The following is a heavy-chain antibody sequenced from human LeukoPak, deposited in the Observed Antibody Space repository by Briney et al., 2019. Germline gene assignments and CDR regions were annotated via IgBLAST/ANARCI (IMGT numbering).Heavy chain of an antibody. CDR2: ISYDGSNK. V-gene: IGHV3-30-3*01. CDR3: ARGRSGSGYYFDY. Sequence: GRSLRLSCAASGFTFSNYAMHWVRQAPGKGLEWVAVISYDGSNKYYADSVKGRFTISRDNSKNTLYLQMNSLRAEDTAVYYCARGRSGSGYYFDYWGQGTLVTVSS. CDR1: GFTFSNYA. D-gene: IGHD3-10*01. J-gene: IGHJ4*02.